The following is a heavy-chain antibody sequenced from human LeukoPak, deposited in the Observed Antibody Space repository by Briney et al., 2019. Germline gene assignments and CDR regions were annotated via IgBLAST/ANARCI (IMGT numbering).Heavy chain of an antibody. CDR1: GFTVSSNY. V-gene: IGHV3-66*01. D-gene: IGHD3-22*01. J-gene: IGHJ4*02. CDR2: IYSSGST. Sequence: GFLRLSCAASGFTVSSNYMSWVRQGPGPGLEWVSVIYSSGSTYYAGSVQGRFTMSRDNPENTLYLQMNSLRAEDTALYYCARAHDRGYYYGFEYWGQGTLVTVSS. CDR3: ARAHDRGYYYGFEY.